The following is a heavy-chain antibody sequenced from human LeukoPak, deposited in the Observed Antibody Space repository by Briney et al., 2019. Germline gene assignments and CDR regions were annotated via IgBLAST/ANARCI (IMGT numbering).Heavy chain of an antibody. V-gene: IGHV3-30*18. CDR3: AKDPRRYSRTGGYFDY. CDR1: GFTFSNYG. J-gene: IGHJ4*02. D-gene: IGHD6-13*01. CDR2: ISYDGSNK. Sequence: GGTLRLSCAASGFTFSNYGMHWVRQAPGRGLEWVAFISYDGSNKYYADSVKGRFTVSRDNSKNTLYLQMNSLRAEDTAVYYCAKDPRRYSRTGGYFDYWGQGTLVTVSS.